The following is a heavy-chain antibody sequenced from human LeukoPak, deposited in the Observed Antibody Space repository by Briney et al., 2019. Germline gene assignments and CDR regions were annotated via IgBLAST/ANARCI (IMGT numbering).Heavy chain of an antibody. Sequence: GGSLRLSXAASGFTFSDYYMSWIRQTPGKGLEWVSYISSSGSTIYYADSVKGRFTISRDNAKNSLYLQMNSLRAEDTAVYYCARALDYYYYMDVWGKGTTVTVSS. CDR3: ARALDYYYYMDV. J-gene: IGHJ6*03. CDR2: ISSSGSTI. V-gene: IGHV3-11*04. CDR1: GFTFSDYY.